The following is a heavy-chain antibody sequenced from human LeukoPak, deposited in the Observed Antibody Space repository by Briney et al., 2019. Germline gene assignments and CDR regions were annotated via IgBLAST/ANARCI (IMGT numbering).Heavy chain of an antibody. J-gene: IGHJ4*02. D-gene: IGHD3-22*01. CDR2: IYYSGST. Sequence: SETLSLTCTVSGGSVSSGNYYWSWIRQPPGKGLEWIVYIYYSGSTNYNPSLKGRVTISLDTSKNQFSLKLSSVTAADTAVYYCAGTYYYDSSGYYPLWYWGQGTLVTVSS. CDR3: AGTYYYDSSGYYPLWY. V-gene: IGHV4-61*01. CDR1: GGSVSSGNYY.